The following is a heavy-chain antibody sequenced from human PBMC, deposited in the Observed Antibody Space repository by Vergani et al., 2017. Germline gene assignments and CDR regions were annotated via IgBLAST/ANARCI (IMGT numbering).Heavy chain of an antibody. CDR2: LTGGGGST. CDR1: GFTFSTYA. J-gene: IGHJ4*02. D-gene: IGHD1-26*01. CDR3: VKDAGSYENRFDS. V-gene: IGHV3-23*01. Sequence: EVQLLESGGSLKQPGGSVRLSCAASGFTFSTYAMHWVRQAPGKGLEWVSALTGGGGSTYYADSFKGRFIISRDNSRDTLYLQMNSLRPEDTATYYCVKDAGSYENRFDSWGQGTLVTVSS.